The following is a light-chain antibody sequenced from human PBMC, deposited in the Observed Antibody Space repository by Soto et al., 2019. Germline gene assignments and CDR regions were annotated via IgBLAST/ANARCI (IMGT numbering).Light chain of an antibody. J-gene: IGLJ2*01. CDR3: SSYTSSSTRV. V-gene: IGLV2-14*01. Sequence: ALTQPASVSGSPGQSITISCTGTSSDVGGYNYVSWYQQYPGKAPKLMIYDVSNRPSGVSNRFSGSKSGNTASLTISGLQAEDEADYYCSSYTSSSTRVFGGGTKLTVL. CDR1: SSDVGGYNY. CDR2: DVS.